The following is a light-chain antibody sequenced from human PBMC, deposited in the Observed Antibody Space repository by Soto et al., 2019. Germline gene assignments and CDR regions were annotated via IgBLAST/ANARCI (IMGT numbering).Light chain of an antibody. CDR3: QSYDNSVSGSV. CDR2: VNN. V-gene: IGLV1-40*01. CDR1: SSNIGAGYD. Sequence: QSVLTQPPSVSGAPGQRVTISCTGSSSNIGAGYDVHWYQQLPGTAPKLLIYVNNNRPSGVPDRFSGSKSGTSASLAISGLQPEDEADYYCQSYDNSVSGSVFGGGTQLTVL. J-gene: IGLJ2*01.